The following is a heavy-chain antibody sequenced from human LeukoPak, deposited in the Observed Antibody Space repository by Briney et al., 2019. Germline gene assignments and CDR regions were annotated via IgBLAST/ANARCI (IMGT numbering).Heavy chain of an antibody. CDR2: IYTGST. CDR3: ARGYSSSSWFDP. CDR1: GASISSYY. D-gene: IGHD6-13*01. J-gene: IGHJ5*02. Sequence: SETLSLTCTVSGASISSYYWSWIRQSPGKGLEWIGYIYTGSTIYNPSLKSRVTISVDTSKKQFSLKMSSVTAADTAVYYCARGYSSSSWFDPWGQGTLVTVSS. V-gene: IGHV4-59*01.